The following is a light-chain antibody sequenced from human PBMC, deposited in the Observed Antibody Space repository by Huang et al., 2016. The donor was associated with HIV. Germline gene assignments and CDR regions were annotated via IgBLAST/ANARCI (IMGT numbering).Light chain of an antibody. J-gene: IGKJ3*01. V-gene: IGKV2D-29*02. CDR1: QSLLHSDGKAY. CDR2: EVS. Sequence: DIVMTQTPLSLSVTPGQPASISCKSSQSLLHSDGKAYLFWYLQKPGQSPQLLIYEVSNRVSGVLDRFSGSGSGTDFTLKISRVEAEDVGVYYCMQSIQLPPTVGPGTTVDIK. CDR3: MQSIQLPPT.